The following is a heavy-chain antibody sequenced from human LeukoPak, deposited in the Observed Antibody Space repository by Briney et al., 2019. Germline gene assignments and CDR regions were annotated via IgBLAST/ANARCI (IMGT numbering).Heavy chain of an antibody. CDR1: GGSISSSPYY. V-gene: IGHV4-39*07. J-gene: IGHJ4*01. Sequence: SETLSLTCTVSGGSISSSPYYWGWIRQPPGKGLEWIGSIYYSGSTYYNPSLKSRVTISVDTSKNQFSLKLNSVTAADTAVYYCAVGWYYFDYWGHGTLVTVSS. D-gene: IGHD6-19*01. CDR3: AVGWYYFDY. CDR2: IYYSGST.